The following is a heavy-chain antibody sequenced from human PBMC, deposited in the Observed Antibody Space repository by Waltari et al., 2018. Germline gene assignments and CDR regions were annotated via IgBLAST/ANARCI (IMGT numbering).Heavy chain of an antibody. D-gene: IGHD3-10*01. J-gene: IGHJ4*02. CDR1: GGSISSYD. CDR2: IYSSGST. Sequence: QVQLQESGPGLVKPSETLSLTCTVSGGSISSYDWSWIRQPPGKVLEWIGCIYSSGSTNYNPSLKSRVIISVDTSKNQFSLKGRSMTAADTAVYYCARDRGYQDYWGQGTLVTVSS. CDR3: ARDRGYQDY. V-gene: IGHV4-59*01.